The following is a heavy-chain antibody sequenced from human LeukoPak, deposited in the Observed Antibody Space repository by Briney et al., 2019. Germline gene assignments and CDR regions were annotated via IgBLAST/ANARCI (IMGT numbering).Heavy chain of an antibody. CDR3: ARDAAAGINWFDP. CDR2: IYHSGST. CDR1: GGSVSSYY. D-gene: IGHD6-13*01. V-gene: IGHV4-59*02. J-gene: IGHJ5*02. Sequence: SETLSLTCTVSGGSVSSYYWSWIRQPPGKGLEWIGYIYHSGSTNHSPSLKSRVTTSVDTSKNQFSLKLSSVTAADTAVYYCARDAAAGINWFDPWGQGTLVTVSS.